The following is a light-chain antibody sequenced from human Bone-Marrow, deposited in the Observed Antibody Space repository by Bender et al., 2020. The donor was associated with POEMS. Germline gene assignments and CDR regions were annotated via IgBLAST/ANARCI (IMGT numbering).Light chain of an antibody. CDR3: CAYAGSSTYV. V-gene: IGLV1-40*01. J-gene: IGLJ1*01. CDR1: SSNIGAGYD. Sequence: QSVLTQPPSVSGAPGQRVTISCTGSSSNIGAGYDVHWYQHVPGAAPKLLIYGNTNRPSGVPDRFSGSKSGTSASLAISGLQAEDEADYYCCAYAGSSTYVFGTGTKVTVL. CDR2: GNT.